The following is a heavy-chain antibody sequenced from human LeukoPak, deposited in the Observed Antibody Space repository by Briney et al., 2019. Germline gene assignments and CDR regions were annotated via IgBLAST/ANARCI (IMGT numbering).Heavy chain of an antibody. CDR2: ISPNSGGA. CDR3: ARDWEGLGEYWYFDL. Sequence: ASVKVSCKASGYTFTGYYMHWVRQDPGQGLEWMGGISPNSGGANYAQKFQGRVTMTRDTSISTAYMELSRLRSDDTAVYYCARDWEGLGEYWYFDLWGRGTLVTVSA. CDR1: GYTFTGYY. J-gene: IGHJ2*01. V-gene: IGHV1-2*02. D-gene: IGHD1-26*01.